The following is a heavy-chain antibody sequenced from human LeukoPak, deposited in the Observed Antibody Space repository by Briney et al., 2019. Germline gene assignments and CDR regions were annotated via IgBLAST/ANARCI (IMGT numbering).Heavy chain of an antibody. CDR1: GGSFSDYY. CDR2: INHSGST. J-gene: IGHJ4*02. V-gene: IGHV4-34*01. Sequence: PSETLSLTYAVYGGSFSDYYWSWIRQPPGKGPEWIGEINHSGSTNYNPSLKSRVTISVDTSKNQFSLKLNSVTAADTAVYYCARGGGYCSGGSCYLDYWGQGTLVTFSS. D-gene: IGHD2-15*01. CDR3: ARGGGYCSGGSCYLDY.